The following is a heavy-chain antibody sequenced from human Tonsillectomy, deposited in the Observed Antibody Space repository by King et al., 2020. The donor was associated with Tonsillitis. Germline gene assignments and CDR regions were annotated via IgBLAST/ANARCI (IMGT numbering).Heavy chain of an antibody. CDR1: GYSFSNYW. Sequence: QLVQSGPEVKKPGESLKISCKGSGYSFSNYWIGWVRQMPGKGLEWMGIIYPGDSDTRYSPSFQGQVTNSADKSISTAYLQWSGLKASDTAMYYCARCPGFTRLGQGRGYYLDYWGQGTLVTVSS. J-gene: IGHJ4*02. CDR2: IYPGDSDT. D-gene: IGHD3-10*01. V-gene: IGHV5-51*01. CDR3: ARCPGFTRLGQGRGYYLDY.